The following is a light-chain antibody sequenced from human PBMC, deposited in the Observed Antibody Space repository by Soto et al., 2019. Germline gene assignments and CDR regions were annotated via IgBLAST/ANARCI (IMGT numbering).Light chain of an antibody. CDR3: GSYTRSSTLDVV. J-gene: IGLJ2*01. V-gene: IGLV2-14*01. CDR1: SSDVGGYNY. Sequence: QSVLTQPASASGSPGQSITISCTGTSSDVGGYNYVSWYQQHPGKAPKLMIYEVSNRPSGVSNRFSGSKSGNTASLTISGLQAEDEADYYCGSYTRSSTLDVVFGGGTQLTVL. CDR2: EVS.